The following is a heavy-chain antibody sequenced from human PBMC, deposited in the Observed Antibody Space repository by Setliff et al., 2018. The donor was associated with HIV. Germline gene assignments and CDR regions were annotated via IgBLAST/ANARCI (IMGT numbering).Heavy chain of an antibody. V-gene: IGHV4-38-2*01. J-gene: IGHJ4*02. D-gene: IGHD5-18*01. CDR1: GYSISSDYY. CDR2: IYHSGST. CDR3: ARVDTILQFFDY. Sequence: LPETLSLTCSVSGYSISSDYYWGWLRQSPGKGLDWIGTIYHSGSTYYNPALKSRVTISADPSTEQFSLRLTSVTAADTALYYCARVDTILQFFDYWGQGIAVTVSS.